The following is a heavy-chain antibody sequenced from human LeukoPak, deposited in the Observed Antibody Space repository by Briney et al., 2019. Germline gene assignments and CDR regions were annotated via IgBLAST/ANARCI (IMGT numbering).Heavy chain of an antibody. CDR3: AKHPYNWDYFDEF. V-gene: IGHV3-23*01. J-gene: IGHJ4*02. D-gene: IGHD1-7*01. CDR2: ISGGGGTS. Sequence: GGSLRPSCAASGFTFSTYAMSWVRQAPGKGLEWVSAISGGGGTSYYAASVKGRFTISRDNSKNTLSLQMNSLRAEDTALYYCAKHPYNWDYFDEFWGQGTLVTVSS. CDR1: GFTFSTYA.